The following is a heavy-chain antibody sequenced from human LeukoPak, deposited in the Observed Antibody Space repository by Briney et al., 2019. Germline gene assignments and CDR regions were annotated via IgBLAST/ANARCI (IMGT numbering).Heavy chain of an antibody. Sequence: GGPLRLSCAASGFTFSSYAMSWVRQAPGKGLEWVSAISGSGGSTYYADSVKGRFTISRDNSKNTLYLQMNSLRAEDTAMYYCARHPGYSSPFNYFDYWGQGTLVTVSS. CDR1: GFTFSSYA. CDR2: ISGSGGST. CDR3: ARHPGYSSPFNYFDY. V-gene: IGHV3-23*01. D-gene: IGHD6-13*01. J-gene: IGHJ4*02.